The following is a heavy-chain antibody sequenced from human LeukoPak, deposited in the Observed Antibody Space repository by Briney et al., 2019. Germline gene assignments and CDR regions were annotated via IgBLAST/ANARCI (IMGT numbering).Heavy chain of an antibody. CDR1: GGSISSSGYY. J-gene: IGHJ4*02. CDR2: NSYSGSGST. D-gene: IGHD1-26*01. CDR3: ERERVGSGGYYFDS. V-gene: IGHV4-39*02. Sequence: SETLSLTCAVSGGSISSSGYYWVWMPQPPGKGWDGIGSNSYSGSGSTNYNPSTKSRVNTSADTSKSQFSLKLSSVPATDTGVYYCERERVGSGGYYFDSWGQGTLVTVSS.